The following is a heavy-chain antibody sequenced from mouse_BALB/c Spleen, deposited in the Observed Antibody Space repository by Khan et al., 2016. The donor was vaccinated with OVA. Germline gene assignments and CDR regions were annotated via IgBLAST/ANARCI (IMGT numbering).Heavy chain of an antibody. CDR1: GFTFSTYC. V-gene: IGHV5-6*01. CDR3: ARLAYYYDSEGFAY. CDR2: VSTGGHYT. J-gene: IGHJ3*01. D-gene: IGHD1-1*01. Sequence: EVELVESGGDLVQPGGSLKLSCAASGFTFSTYCMSWVRQTPDKGLEWVATVSTGGHYTYYPDTVKGRFTISRANAKYTLYLQMGSQKSEDTAMFYCARLAYYYDSEGFAYWGQGTLVTVSA.